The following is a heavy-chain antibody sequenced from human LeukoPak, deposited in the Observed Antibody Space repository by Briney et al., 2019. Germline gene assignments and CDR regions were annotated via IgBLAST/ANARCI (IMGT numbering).Heavy chain of an antibody. CDR1: GGSISSSSYY. CDR3: ARQGVLVAAEFDY. J-gene: IGHJ4*02. CDR2: IYYSGST. D-gene: IGHD2-2*01. Sequence: PSETLSLTCTVSGGSISSSSYYWGWIRQPPGKGLEWIGSIYYSGSTYYNPSLKSRVTISVDTSKNQFSLKPSSVTAADTAVYYRARQGVLVAAEFDYWGQGTLVTVSS. V-gene: IGHV4-39*01.